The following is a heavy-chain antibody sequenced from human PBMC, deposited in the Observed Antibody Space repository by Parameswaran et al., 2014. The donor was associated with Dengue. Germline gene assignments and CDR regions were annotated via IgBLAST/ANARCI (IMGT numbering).Heavy chain of an antibody. CDR1: GGSFSGYY. V-gene: IGHV4-34*01. D-gene: IGHD3-10*01. CDR2: INHSGST. CDR3: ARRRTYYYGSGSYPPDY. Sequence: ASETLSLTCAVYGGSFSGYYWSWIRQPPGKGLEWIGEINHSGSTNYNPSLKSRVTISVDTSKNQFSLKLSSVAAADTAVYYCARRRTYYYGSGSYPPDYWGQGTLVTVSS. J-gene: IGHJ4*02.